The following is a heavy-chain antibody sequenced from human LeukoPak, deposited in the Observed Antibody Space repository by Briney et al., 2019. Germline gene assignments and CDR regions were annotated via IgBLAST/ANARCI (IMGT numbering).Heavy chain of an antibody. D-gene: IGHD3-10*01. Sequence: GGSLRLSCTASGFTVSNNYMSWVRQAPGKGLVWVSYINIDERITGYADSVKGRFTISRDNAKNTLYLQMNSLRAEDTAIYYCFREGGDWGQGTLVTVPS. CDR2: INIDERIT. V-gene: IGHV3-74*01. J-gene: IGHJ4*02. CDR3: FREGGD. CDR1: GFTVSNNY.